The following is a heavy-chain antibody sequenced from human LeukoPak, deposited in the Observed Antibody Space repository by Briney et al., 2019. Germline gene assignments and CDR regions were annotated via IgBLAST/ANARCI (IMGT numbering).Heavy chain of an antibody. V-gene: IGHV1-69*04. Sequence: ASVKVSCKASGGTFSSYAITWVRQAPGQGLEWMGRIIPILGIANYAQKFQGRVTITADKSTSTAYMELSSLRSEDTAVYYCARDRIAVAGSFDYWGQGTLVTVSS. D-gene: IGHD6-19*01. J-gene: IGHJ4*02. CDR2: IIPILGIA. CDR3: ARDRIAVAGSFDY. CDR1: GGTFSSYA.